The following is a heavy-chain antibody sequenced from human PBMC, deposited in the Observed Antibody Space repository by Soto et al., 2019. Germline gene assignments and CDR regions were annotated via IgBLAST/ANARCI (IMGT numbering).Heavy chain of an antibody. CDR3: ARDFSGPMDY. CDR1: GYTFTNYY. J-gene: IGHJ4*02. V-gene: IGHV1-46*01. Sequence: ASVKVSCKASGYTFTNYYMHWVRQAPGQGLEWMGIIYPSGGSTRNAQKFQGRVTMTRDTSTSTVYRELSSLRSEDTAVYYRARDFSGPMDYWGRGTLGTVSS. CDR2: IYPSGGST. D-gene: IGHD3-10*01.